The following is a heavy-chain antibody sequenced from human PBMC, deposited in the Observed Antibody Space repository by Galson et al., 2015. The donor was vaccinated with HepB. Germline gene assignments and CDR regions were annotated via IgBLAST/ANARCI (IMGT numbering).Heavy chain of an antibody. CDR1: GFTVSSNY. Sequence: SLRLSCAATGFTVSSNYMSWVRQAPGKGLEWVSVIYSGGSTYYADSVKGRFTISRDNSKNTPYLRMNSLRAEDTAVYYCARAILSLRIAVAGPVHGMDVWGQRTTVTVSS. D-gene: IGHD6-19*01. V-gene: IGHV3-66*01. CDR3: ARAILSLRIAVAGPVHGMDV. CDR2: IYSGGST. J-gene: IGHJ6*02.